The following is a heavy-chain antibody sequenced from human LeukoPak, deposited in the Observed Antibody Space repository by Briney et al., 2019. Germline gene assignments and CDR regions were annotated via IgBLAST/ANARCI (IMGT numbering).Heavy chain of an antibody. J-gene: IGHJ6*03. D-gene: IGHD5-24*01. V-gene: IGHV3-73*01. CDR1: GFTFSGSA. CDR3: AKVEMATTFYYYYMDV. CDR2: IRSKANSYAT. Sequence: GGSLRLSCAASGFTFSGSAMHWVRQASGKGLEWVGRIRSKANSYATAYAASVKGRFTISRDNSKNTLYLQMNSLRAEDTAVYYCAKVEMATTFYYYYMDVWGKGTTVAISS.